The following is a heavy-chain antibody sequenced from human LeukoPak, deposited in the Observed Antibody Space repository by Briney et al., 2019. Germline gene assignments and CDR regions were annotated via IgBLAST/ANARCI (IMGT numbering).Heavy chain of an antibody. Sequence: PSETLSLTCAVSGGSISSNNWWGWVRQPPGKGLEWIGEIYHSGSPNYNPSLKSRVTISVDKSRNHFSLNLSSVTAADTAVYYCATPTPHVKPLRFLEWLPNLWGQGTLVTVSS. J-gene: IGHJ4*02. D-gene: IGHD3-3*01. CDR3: ATPTPHVKPLRFLEWLPNL. V-gene: IGHV4-4*02. CDR1: GGSISSNNW. CDR2: IYHSGSP.